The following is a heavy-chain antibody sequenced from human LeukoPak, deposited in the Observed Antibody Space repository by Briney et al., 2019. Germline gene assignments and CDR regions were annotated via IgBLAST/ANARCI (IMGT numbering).Heavy chain of an antibody. V-gene: IGHV4-61*05. CDR2: IYYSGST. D-gene: IGHD1-14*01. CDR1: GGSISSSSYC. Sequence: SETLSLTCTVSGGSISSSSYCWGWIRQPPGKGLEGTGYIYYSGSTNYNPSLKSRVTISVDTSKHQFSLNLSSVTAADTAVYYCAKKTPEDHQLAFDYWGQGTLVTVSS. J-gene: IGHJ4*02. CDR3: AKKTPEDHQLAFDY.